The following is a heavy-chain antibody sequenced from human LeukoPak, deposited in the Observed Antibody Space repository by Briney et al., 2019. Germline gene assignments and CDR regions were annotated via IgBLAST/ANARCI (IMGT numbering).Heavy chain of an antibody. V-gene: IGHV3-33*03. Sequence: GGSLRLSCAASGFTFSSYGMHWVRQAPGKGLEWVAVIWYDGTSKYYTDSVKGRFTISRDNAKNTLYLQMNSLRAEDTAAYYCVRGNFNGGIDYWGQGTLVTVSS. J-gene: IGHJ4*02. CDR1: GFTFSSYG. D-gene: IGHD3-10*01. CDR3: VRGNFNGGIDY. CDR2: IWYDGTSK.